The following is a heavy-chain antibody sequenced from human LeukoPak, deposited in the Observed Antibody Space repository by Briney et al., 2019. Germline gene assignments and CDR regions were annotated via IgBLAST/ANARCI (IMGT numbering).Heavy chain of an antibody. J-gene: IGHJ4*02. CDR1: GFTLSSQW. V-gene: IGHV3-74*01. CDR3: GRNYYGSGDY. D-gene: IGHD3-10*01. Sequence: GGSLSLLCAASGFTLSSQWMHWVRHAPGKGLGWVSRISGDGSTATYADSVKGRFTISRDNAMNTLYLQMNSLRAEDTAVYYCGRNYYGSGDYGCRGSLVTVSS. CDR2: ISGDGSTA.